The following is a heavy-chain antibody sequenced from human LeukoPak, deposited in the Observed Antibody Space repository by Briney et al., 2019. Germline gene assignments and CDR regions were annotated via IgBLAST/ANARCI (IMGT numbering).Heavy chain of an antibody. J-gene: IGHJ5*02. CDR2: ISSRCSTT. V-gene: IGHV3-11*04. CDR3: ARHGGVSRNYYGHAVGSWFDL. CDR1: GFTFSDYY. D-gene: IGHD1-26*01. Sequence: PGGSLRLSCAASGFTFSDYYMNWIRQAPGKGLEWVSYISSRCSTTYYADSVKGRFTISRDNAKNSLHLQMNSLKVEDTAVYYCARHGGVSRNYYGHAVGSWFDLWGQGTLVTVSS.